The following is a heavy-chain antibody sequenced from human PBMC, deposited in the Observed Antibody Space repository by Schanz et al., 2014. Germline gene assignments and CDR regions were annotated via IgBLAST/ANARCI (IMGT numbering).Heavy chain of an antibody. CDR2: ISGSGGST. CDR3: AKDISDTSGKDDY. D-gene: IGHD3-22*01. V-gene: IGHV3-23*01. J-gene: IGHJ4*02. Sequence: DVQLLESGGGLVQPGGSLRLSCAASGFSFGTYAMSWVRQAPGKGLEWVSAISGSGGSTYYADSVKGRFTISRDNSKNTLYLQMNSLRVEDSAIYYCAKDISDTSGKDDYWGQGTLVTVSS. CDR1: GFSFGTYA.